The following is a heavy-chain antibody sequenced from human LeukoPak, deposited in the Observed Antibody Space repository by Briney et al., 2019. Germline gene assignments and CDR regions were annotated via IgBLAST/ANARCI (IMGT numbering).Heavy chain of an antibody. Sequence: PSETLSLTXTVSGGSISSSSYYWGWIRQPPGKGLEWIGTIYYSGTTYYNPSLKSRVTISADTSKNHFSLKLSSVTAADTAVYYCARPGHSYYYMDVWGTGTTVTVSS. V-gene: IGHV4-39*02. J-gene: IGHJ6*03. CDR3: ARPGHSYYYMDV. CDR2: IYYSGTT. CDR1: GGSISSSSYY. D-gene: IGHD1-1*01.